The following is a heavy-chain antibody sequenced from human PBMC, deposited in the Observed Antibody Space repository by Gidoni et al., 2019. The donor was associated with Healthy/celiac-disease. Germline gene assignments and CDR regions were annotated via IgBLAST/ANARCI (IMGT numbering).Heavy chain of an antibody. D-gene: IGHD6-13*01. J-gene: IGHJ4*02. CDR2: ISYDGSKK. CDR1: GFTFSSYA. Sequence: QVQLVESGGGVVQPGRSLRLSCAASGFTFSSYAMHWVRQAPGKGLEWVAVISYDGSKKDYADSVKGRFTIARDKSKNTLYLQMNSLRAEDTAVYYCARQQLEGYSFDYWGQGTLVTVSS. CDR3: ARQQLEGYSFDY. V-gene: IGHV3-30-3*01.